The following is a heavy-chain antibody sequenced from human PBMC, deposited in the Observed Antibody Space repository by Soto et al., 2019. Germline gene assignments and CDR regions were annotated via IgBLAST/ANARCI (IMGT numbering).Heavy chain of an antibody. V-gene: IGHV4-31*03. CDR1: GGSISSGGYY. CDR2: IYYSGST. J-gene: IGHJ3*02. Sequence: SETLSLTRTVSGGSISSGGYYWSWIRQHPGKGLEWIGYIYYSGSTYYNPSLKSRVTISVDTSKNQFSLKLSSVTAADTAVYYCASSSPLGGNDAFDIWGQGTMVTVSS. D-gene: IGHD2-15*01. CDR3: ASSSPLGGNDAFDI.